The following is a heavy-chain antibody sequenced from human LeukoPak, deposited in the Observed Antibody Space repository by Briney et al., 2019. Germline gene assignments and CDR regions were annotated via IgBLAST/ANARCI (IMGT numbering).Heavy chain of an antibody. CDR1: GDSINSYY. CDR3: ARGAYCSGAGCSFFDY. CDR2: IYSSGST. Sequence: PSETLTLTCTVSGDSINSYYWNWIRQPAGKGLEWIGRIYSSGSTNYNPSLKSRVTMSVDTSKNQLSLTLSSVTAADTAVYYCARGAYCSGAGCSFFDYWGRGTLVTVSS. V-gene: IGHV4-4*07. J-gene: IGHJ4*02. D-gene: IGHD2-21*01.